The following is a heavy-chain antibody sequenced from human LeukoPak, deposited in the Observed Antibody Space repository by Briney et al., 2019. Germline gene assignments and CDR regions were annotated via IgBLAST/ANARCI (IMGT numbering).Heavy chain of an antibody. CDR1: GGTFSSYA. V-gene: IGHV1-69*06. CDR2: IIPIFGTA. CDR3: XXXXRTLFGVFIIAAFDI. Sequence: ASVKVSCKASGGTFSSYAISWVRQAPGQGLEWMGGIIPIFGTANYAQKFQGRVTITADTSTNTAYMELGSLRSEDAAVYYCXXXXRTLFGVFIIAAFDIWGQGTMVTVSS. J-gene: IGHJ3*02. D-gene: IGHD3-3*01.